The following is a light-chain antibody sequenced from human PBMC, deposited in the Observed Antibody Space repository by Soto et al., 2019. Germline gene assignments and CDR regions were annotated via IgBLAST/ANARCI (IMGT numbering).Light chain of an antibody. V-gene: IGKV3D-20*02. CDR3: HQRAGWPPT. Sequence: EIVLTQSPGTLSLSPGERPTLPCRASQSISSTYLTWYHQKPGQAPRLLIYDASRRATGIPDRFSGSGSGTDFSLTISRLEPEDFAVYFCHQRAGWPPTFGGGTKVDIK. CDR1: QSISSTY. J-gene: IGKJ4*01. CDR2: DAS.